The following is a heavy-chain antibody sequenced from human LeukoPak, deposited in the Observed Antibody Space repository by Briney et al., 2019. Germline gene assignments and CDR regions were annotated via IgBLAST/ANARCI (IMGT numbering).Heavy chain of an antibody. Sequence: GGSLRLSCAASGFTVSSNYMSWVRQAPGKGLEWVSVIYSGGSNYYAASVTGRFTTYRDNTNKSLLQQMNQLDADGAAVYFGGEHGMTMLGGVWGKGATVTISS. D-gene: IGHD3-10*02. CDR2: IYSGGSN. CDR3: GEHGMTMLGGV. V-gene: IGHV3-66*04. CDR1: GFTVSSNY. J-gene: IGHJ6*04.